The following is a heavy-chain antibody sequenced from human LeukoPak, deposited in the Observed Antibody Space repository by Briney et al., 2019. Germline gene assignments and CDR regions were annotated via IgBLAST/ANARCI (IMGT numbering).Heavy chain of an antibody. D-gene: IGHD4-17*01. CDR3: ARDEHGDFQGFDY. Sequence: SETLSLTCNVSGASIKSYYWNWIRQSPGKGLEWLGNIHYRGTTNYNPSLKSRVTLSLDTSKSQFALRMTSGIAADTAVYYCARDEHGDFQGFDYWGQGTRVTVSS. CDR1: GASIKSYY. J-gene: IGHJ4*02. V-gene: IGHV4-59*13. CDR2: IHYRGTT.